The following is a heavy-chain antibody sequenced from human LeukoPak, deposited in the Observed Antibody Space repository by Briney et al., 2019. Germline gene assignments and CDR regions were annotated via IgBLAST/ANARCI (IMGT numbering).Heavy chain of an antibody. Sequence: TGGSLRLSCAASGFTFSSFGMNWVRQAPGKGLEWVSFISPSSSTIYYADSVKGRFTISRDNAKNSLYLQMTSLRDEDTAVYYCARSSSGSGWGQGTLVTVSS. V-gene: IGHV3-48*02. CDR1: GFTFSSFG. J-gene: IGHJ4*02. CDR3: ARSSSGSG. CDR2: ISPSSSTI. D-gene: IGHD3-10*01.